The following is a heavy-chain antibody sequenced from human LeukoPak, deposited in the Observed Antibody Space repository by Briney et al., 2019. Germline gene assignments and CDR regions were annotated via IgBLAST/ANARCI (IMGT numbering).Heavy chain of an antibody. V-gene: IGHV1-69*01. Sequence: SVKVSFKASGGTFRSYAISWVRQAPGQGLEWMGGIIPIFGTTNYAQMFQDRVTITADESTNTAYMELSSLRSEDTAVYYCARGPSNDYGDYNTFDIWGQGTMVTVSS. CDR3: ARGPSNDYGDYNTFDI. CDR2: IIPIFGTT. CDR1: GGTFRSYA. D-gene: IGHD4-17*01. J-gene: IGHJ3*02.